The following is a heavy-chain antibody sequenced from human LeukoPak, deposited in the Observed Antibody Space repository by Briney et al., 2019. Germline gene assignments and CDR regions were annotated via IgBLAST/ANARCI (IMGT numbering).Heavy chain of an antibody. J-gene: IGHJ6*02. CDR3: AKAVPPPNSGTPGYYYGMDV. CDR1: GFTFSSYG. Sequence: GGSLRLSCAASGFTFSSYGMHWVRQAPGKGLEWVAVISYDGSNKYYADPVKDRFTISRDNSKNTLYLQMNSLRAEDKAVYYCAKAVPPPNSGTPGYYYGMDVWGQGTTVTVSS. V-gene: IGHV3-30*18. CDR2: ISYDGSNK. D-gene: IGHD3-10*01.